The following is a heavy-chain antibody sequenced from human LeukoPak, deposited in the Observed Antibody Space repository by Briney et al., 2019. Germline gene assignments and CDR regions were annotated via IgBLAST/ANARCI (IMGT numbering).Heavy chain of an antibody. CDR2: INHSGST. J-gene: IGHJ4*02. CDR3: ARKSSLGYSGGDCYRYMFDY. Sequence: SETLSLTCAVYGGSFSGYYWSWIRQPPGKGLEWIGEINHSGSTNYNPSLKSRVTISVDTSKNQFSLKLSSVTAADTAVYYCARKSSLGYSGGDCYRYMFDYWGQGTLVTVSS. CDR1: GGSFSGYY. D-gene: IGHD2-21*02. V-gene: IGHV4-34*01.